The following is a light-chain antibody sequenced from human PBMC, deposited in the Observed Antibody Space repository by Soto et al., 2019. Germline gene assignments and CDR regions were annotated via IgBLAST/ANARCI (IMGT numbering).Light chain of an antibody. CDR2: GAS. V-gene: IGKV3-20*01. CDR1: QSVSSSY. CDR3: QQYGSSPQT. J-gene: IGKJ1*01. Sequence: EIVLTQSSGTLSLSPGERATLSCRASQSVSSSYLAWYQQKPGQAPRLLIYGASSRATGIPDRFSGSGSGTDFTLTISRLEPEDFAVYYCQQYGSSPQTFGQGTNVDIK.